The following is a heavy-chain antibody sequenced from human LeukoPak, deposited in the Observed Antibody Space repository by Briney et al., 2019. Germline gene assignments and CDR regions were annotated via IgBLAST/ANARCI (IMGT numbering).Heavy chain of an antibody. CDR3: ARDSRVLRFLEWLDIGFDP. CDR2: ISSSGSTI. Sequence: GRSLRLSCAASGFTFSDYYMSWIRQAPGKGLEWVSYISSSGSTIYYADSVKGRFTISRDNAKNSLYLQMNSLRAEDTAVYYCARDSRVLRFLEWLDIGFDPWGQGTLVTVSS. D-gene: IGHD3-3*01. V-gene: IGHV3-11*04. CDR1: GFTFSDYY. J-gene: IGHJ5*02.